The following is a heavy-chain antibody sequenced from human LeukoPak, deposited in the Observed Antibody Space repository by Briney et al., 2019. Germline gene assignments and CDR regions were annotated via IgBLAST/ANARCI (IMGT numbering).Heavy chain of an antibody. CDR3: ASSGDPYCSSTSCPPFFKDV. CDR1: GFSFSSYW. J-gene: IGHJ6*04. D-gene: IGHD2-2*01. CDR2: IKEDGSEK. Sequence: PGGSLRLSCAVSGFSFSSYWMSWVRQAPGKGLEWVGNIKEDGSEKYYVDSVKGRFTISRDNAKNSLYLQMNSLRAEDTAVYYCASSGDPYCSSTSCPPFFKDVWGKGTTVTVSS. V-gene: IGHV3-7*01.